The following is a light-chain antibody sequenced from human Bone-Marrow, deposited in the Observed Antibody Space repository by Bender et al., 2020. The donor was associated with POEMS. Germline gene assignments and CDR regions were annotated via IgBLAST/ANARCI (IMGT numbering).Light chain of an antibody. Sequence: QSALTQPASVSGSPGQSIIISCTGTYSDIGLYNLVSWYQHHPGKAPQLMIYDVTKRHSGVPDRFSGSKSGNTASLTISGLQAEDEADYHCCSYTSSGTRVFGSGTKVTVL. CDR2: DVT. V-gene: IGLV2-14*02. CDR3: CSYTSSGTRV. CDR1: YSDIGLYNL. J-gene: IGLJ1*01.